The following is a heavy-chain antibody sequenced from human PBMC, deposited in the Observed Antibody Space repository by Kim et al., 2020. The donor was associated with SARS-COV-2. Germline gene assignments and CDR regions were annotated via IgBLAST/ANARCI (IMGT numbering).Heavy chain of an antibody. CDR2: ISASGGTT. V-gene: IGHV3-23*01. CDR3: VKDPMVRGTIITRNWFDP. J-gene: IGHJ5*02. Sequence: GGSLRLSCAASGFTFSNYAMSWVRQAPGKGLEWVSSISASGGTTYYADSVKGRFTISRDNSKNTLYLQMNSLRVEDTAVYHCVKDPMVRGTIITRNWFDPWGQGTLVTVSS. D-gene: IGHD3-10*01. CDR1: GFTFSNYA.